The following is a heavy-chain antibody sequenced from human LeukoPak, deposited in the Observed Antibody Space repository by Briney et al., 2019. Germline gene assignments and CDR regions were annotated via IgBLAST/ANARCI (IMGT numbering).Heavy chain of an antibody. D-gene: IGHD6-13*01. J-gene: IGHJ4*02. Sequence: PSETLSLTCTVSGDXVSSGNYYWSWIRQPPGKRLEWIGFMSNSGHTDSTPSLKSRVTISVDTSKNQFSLKLNSVTAADTAVYYCARVSAAGTGPDSWGQGTLVTVSS. CDR2: MSNSGHT. CDR1: GDXVSSGNYY. V-gene: IGHV4-61*01. CDR3: ARVSAAGTGPDS.